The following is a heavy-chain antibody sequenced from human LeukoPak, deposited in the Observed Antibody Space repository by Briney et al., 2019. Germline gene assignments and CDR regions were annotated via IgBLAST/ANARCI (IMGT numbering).Heavy chain of an antibody. V-gene: IGHV1-69*13. J-gene: IGHJ6*02. CDR3: ARDPPSRGCSSTSCQGYYYYYGMDV. D-gene: IGHD2-2*01. CDR1: GGTFSSYA. Sequence: ASVTVSCKASGGTFSSYAISWVRQAPGQGLEWMGGIIPIFGTANYAQKFQGRVTITADESTSTAYMELSSLRSEDTAVYYCARDPPSRGCSSTSCQGYYYYYGMDVWGQGTTVTVSS. CDR2: IIPIFGTA.